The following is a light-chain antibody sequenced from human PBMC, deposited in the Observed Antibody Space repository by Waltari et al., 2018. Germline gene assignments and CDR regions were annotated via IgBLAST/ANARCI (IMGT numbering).Light chain of an antibody. Sequence: QLTQSPSSLSASVGDRVTITCRASQVIANFLAWYQQKPGQAPKLLIYGASTLQTGVPSRFSGSGFGTDFSLTISSLQPEDFATYYCQQLNSYLPFGGGTKLDIK. J-gene: IGKJ4*01. CDR1: QVIANF. CDR2: GAS. V-gene: IGKV1-9*01. CDR3: QQLNSYLP.